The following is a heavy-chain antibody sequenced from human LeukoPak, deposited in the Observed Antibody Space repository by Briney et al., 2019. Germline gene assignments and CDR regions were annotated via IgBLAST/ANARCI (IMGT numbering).Heavy chain of an antibody. Sequence: GRSLRLSCAASGFTFSSYGMHWVRQAPGKGLEWVAVIRYDGSNEYYADPVKGRFTISRDNSKNTLYLQINSLRAEDTAVYYCARDDGIYYFDYWGQGTLVTVSS. CDR1: GFTFSSYG. V-gene: IGHV3-33*01. CDR3: ARDDGIYYFDY. CDR2: IRYDGSNE. J-gene: IGHJ4*02.